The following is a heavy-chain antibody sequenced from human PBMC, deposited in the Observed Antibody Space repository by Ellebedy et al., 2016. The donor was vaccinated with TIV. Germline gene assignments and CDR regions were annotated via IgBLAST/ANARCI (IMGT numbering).Heavy chain of an antibody. D-gene: IGHD2-2*02. V-gene: IGHV4-59*06. CDR2: IYYSGST. J-gene: IGHJ3*02. CDR3: ARGFAPSISLVVPAAIRRERAFDI. Sequence: MPGGSLRLSCAASGFTFSSYAMSWVRQAPGKGLEWIGYIYYSGSTYYNPSLKSRVTISVDTSKTQFSLKLSSVTAADTAVYYGARGFAPSISLVVPAAIRRERAFDIWGQGTMVTVSS. CDR1: GFTFSSYA.